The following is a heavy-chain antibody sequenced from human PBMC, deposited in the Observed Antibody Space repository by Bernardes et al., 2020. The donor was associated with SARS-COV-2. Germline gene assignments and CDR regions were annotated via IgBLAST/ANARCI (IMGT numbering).Heavy chain of an antibody. J-gene: IGHJ4*02. Sequence: GGSLRLSCVASGFSFTYYGINWVRQAPGKGLEWVSRFDVSRSKRDFADFVKGRFTVSRDNAKNTAYLQMRSLGVEDTAVYYCARGACITGGCHSTLDSWGQGTLVTVS. CDR1: GFSFTYYG. CDR2: FDVSRSKR. D-gene: IGHD2-15*01. CDR3: ARGACITGGCHSTLDS. V-gene: IGHV3-74*01.